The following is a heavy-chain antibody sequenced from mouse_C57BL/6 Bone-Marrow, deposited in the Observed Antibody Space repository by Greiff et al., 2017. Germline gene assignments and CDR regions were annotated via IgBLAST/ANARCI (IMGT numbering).Heavy chain of an antibody. Sequence: DVKLQESGEGLVKPGGSLKLSCAASGFTFSSYAMSWVRQTPEKRLEWVAYISSGGDYIYYADTVKGRFTISRDNARNTLYLQMSSLKSEDTAMYYCTRDYYGSSYDYAMDYWGQGTSVTVSS. D-gene: IGHD1-1*01. CDR1: GFTFSSYA. CDR2: ISSGGDYI. V-gene: IGHV5-9-1*02. CDR3: TRDYYGSSYDYAMDY. J-gene: IGHJ4*01.